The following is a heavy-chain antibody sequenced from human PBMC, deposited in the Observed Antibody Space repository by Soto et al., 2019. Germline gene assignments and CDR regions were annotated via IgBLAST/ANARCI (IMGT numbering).Heavy chain of an antibody. D-gene: IGHD4-17*01. CDR2: IRSKANSYAT. CDR1: GFTFSGAA. CDR3: ASLDYGGDTDFDY. V-gene: IGHV3-73*02. Sequence: EVRLVESGGGLVQPGGSLKLSCAVSGFTFSGAAMHWVRQASGKGLEWVGRIRSKANSYATEYAASVKGRFIISRDDSKTMAYLQMNSLKTEDTAMYYCASLDYGGDTDFDYWGQGTLVTVSS. J-gene: IGHJ4*02.